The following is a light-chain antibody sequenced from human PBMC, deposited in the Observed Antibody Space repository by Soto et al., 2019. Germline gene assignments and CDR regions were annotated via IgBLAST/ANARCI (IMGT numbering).Light chain of an antibody. V-gene: IGLV2-8*01. CDR1: SSDVGGYNY. CDR3: SSYAGSNTNVV. Sequence: QSALTQPPSASGSPGQSVTISCTGTSSDVGGYNYVSWYQQHPGKAPKLMIYEVSKRPSGVPDRFSGSKSGNTASLTVSGLQAEDEADYYCSSYAGSNTNVVFGGGTKVTVL. J-gene: IGLJ2*01. CDR2: EVS.